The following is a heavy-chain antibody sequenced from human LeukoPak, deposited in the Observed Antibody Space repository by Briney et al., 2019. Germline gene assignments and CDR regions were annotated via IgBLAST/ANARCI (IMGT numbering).Heavy chain of an antibody. CDR2: IWYDGTNK. CDR1: GFTFSSYG. D-gene: IGHD6-19*01. CDR3: AKGRDSTGWYIGDY. V-gene: IGHV3-33*06. J-gene: IGHJ4*02. Sequence: QPGRSLRLSCATSGFTFSSYGMHWVRQAPGKGLEWVAFIWYDGTNKYYADSVKGRFTISRDNSKNTLYLQVNSLRADDTAVYYCAKGRDSTGWYIGDYWGQGTLVTVSS.